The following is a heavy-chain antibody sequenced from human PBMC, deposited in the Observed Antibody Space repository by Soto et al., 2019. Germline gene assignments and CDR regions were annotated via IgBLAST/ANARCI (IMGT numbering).Heavy chain of an antibody. J-gene: IGHJ5*02. Sequence: GASVKVSCKASGYTFTSYAMHWARQAPGQRLEWMGWINAGNGNTKYSQKFQGRVTITRDTSASTAYMELSSLRSEDTAVYYCARDGTLRYFDWLFDPWGQGTLVTVSS. CDR2: INAGNGNT. D-gene: IGHD3-9*01. CDR1: GYTFTSYA. CDR3: ARDGTLRYFDWLFDP. V-gene: IGHV1-3*01.